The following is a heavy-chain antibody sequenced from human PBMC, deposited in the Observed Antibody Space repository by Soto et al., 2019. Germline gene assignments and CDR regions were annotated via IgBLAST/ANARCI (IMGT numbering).Heavy chain of an antibody. CDR2: INHSGST. D-gene: IGHD6-13*01. Sequence: QVQLQQWGAGLLKPSETLSLTCAVYGGSFSGYYWSWIRQPPGKGLEWIGEINHSGSTNYNPSLKSRVTISVDTSKNQFSLKLSSVTAADTAVYYCARHGSWPGEYYYYYYYMDVWGKGTTVTVSS. J-gene: IGHJ6*03. CDR3: ARHGSWPGEYYYYYYYMDV. CDR1: GGSFSGYY. V-gene: IGHV4-34*01.